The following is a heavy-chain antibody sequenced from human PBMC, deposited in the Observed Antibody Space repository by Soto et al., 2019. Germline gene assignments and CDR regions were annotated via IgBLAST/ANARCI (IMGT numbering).Heavy chain of an antibody. D-gene: IGHD3-3*01. Sequence: ASVKVSCKASGGTFSSYAISWVRQAPGQGLEWMGGIIPIFGTANYAQKFQGRVTITADKSTSTAYMELSSLRSEDTAVDYCASHYYFWSGFDNKWFDPWGQGTLVTVYS. J-gene: IGHJ5*02. V-gene: IGHV1-69*06. CDR1: GGTFSSYA. CDR3: ASHYYFWSGFDNKWFDP. CDR2: IIPIFGTA.